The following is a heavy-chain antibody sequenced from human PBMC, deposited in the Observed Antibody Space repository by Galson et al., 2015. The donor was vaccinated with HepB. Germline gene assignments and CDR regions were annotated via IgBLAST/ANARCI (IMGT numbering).Heavy chain of an antibody. CDR3: AGAVTREDFRLNPFDY. V-gene: IGHV4-39*01. CDR1: GGSISSSSYY. CDR2: IYYSGRT. Sequence: ETLSLTCAVSGGSISSSSYYWGWIRQPPGKGLEWIGSIYYSGRTYYNPSLKSRVTISVDTSKNQFSLKLSSVTAADTALYYCAGAVTREDFRLNPFDYWGQGTLVTVSS. D-gene: IGHD4-23*01. J-gene: IGHJ4*02.